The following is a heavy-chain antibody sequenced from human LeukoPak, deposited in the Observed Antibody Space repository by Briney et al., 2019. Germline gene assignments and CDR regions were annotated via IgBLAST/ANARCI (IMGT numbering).Heavy chain of an antibody. D-gene: IGHD2-15*01. CDR2: IWYDGSNK. Sequence: GGSLRLSCAASGFTFNTFGMNWVRQAPGKGLEWVAVIWYDGSNKYYADSVKGRFTISRDNSKSALYLQVNSLRVEDTAVYYCARISCTGNSCRPYSYYDMAVWGQGTTVTVSS. J-gene: IGHJ6*02. CDR1: GFTFNTFG. V-gene: IGHV3-33*01. CDR3: ARISCTGNSCRPYSYYDMAV.